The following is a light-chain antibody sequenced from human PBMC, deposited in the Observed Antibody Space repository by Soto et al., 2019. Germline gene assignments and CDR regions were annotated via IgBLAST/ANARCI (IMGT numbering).Light chain of an antibody. Sequence: QSVLTQPGSVSGSPGQSITISCTGTTSDVGGYNYVSWHQQHPGKAPKLMIYDVGSRPSGVSSRFSGSKSGNPASLTISGLQAEDEADYYCSSCTSSNTEVFGTGTKVTVL. J-gene: IGLJ1*01. CDR2: DVG. CDR1: TSDVGGYNY. V-gene: IGLV2-14*01. CDR3: SSCTSSNTEV.